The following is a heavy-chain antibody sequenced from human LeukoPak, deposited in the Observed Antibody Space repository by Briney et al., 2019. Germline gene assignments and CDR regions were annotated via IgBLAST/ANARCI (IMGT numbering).Heavy chain of an antibody. CDR2: IIPMFGIA. J-gene: IGHJ4*02. CDR3: ARATIDYGGNRYYFDY. V-gene: IGHV1-69*02. CDR1: RGTFTDYS. D-gene: IGHD4-23*01. Sequence: SLRVSSAASRGTFTDYSISWGREAPGQGRERMGTIIPMFGIANYAQNFQGGVTITADKSTSTSYMELSSLRSEDTAVYYCARATIDYGGNRYYFDYWGQGTLVTVSS.